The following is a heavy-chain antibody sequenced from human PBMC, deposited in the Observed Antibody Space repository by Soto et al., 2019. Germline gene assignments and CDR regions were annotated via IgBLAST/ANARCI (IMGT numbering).Heavy chain of an antibody. Sequence: SDTCGVSDGSISGSNWWRWVRQPPGKGLEWIGEIYHSGSTNYNPSLKSRVTISVDKSKNQFSLRLNSVTAADTAVYFCARADGYLIDYWGQGTLVTVS. CDR1: DGSISGSNW. CDR2: IYHSGST. J-gene: IGHJ4*02. V-gene: IGHV4-4*01. D-gene: IGHD5-12*01. CDR3: ARADGYLIDY.